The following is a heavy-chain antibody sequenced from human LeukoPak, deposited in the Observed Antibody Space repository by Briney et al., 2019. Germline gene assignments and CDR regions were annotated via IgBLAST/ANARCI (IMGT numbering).Heavy chain of an antibody. V-gene: IGHV4-59*08. CDR2: IYYSGST. Sequence: PSETLSLTCTVSGGSLSSYYWSWIRQPPGKGLEWIGYIYYSGSTNYNPSLKSRVTISVDTSKNQFSLKLSSVTAADTAVYYCARLDYDILTGYYYFDYWGQGTLVTVSS. D-gene: IGHD3-9*01. J-gene: IGHJ4*02. CDR1: GGSLSSYY. CDR3: ARLDYDILTGYYYFDY.